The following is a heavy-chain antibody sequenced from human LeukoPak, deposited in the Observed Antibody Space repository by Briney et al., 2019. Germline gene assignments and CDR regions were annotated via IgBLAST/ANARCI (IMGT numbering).Heavy chain of an antibody. CDR2: IIPIFGTA. CDR1: GGTFSSYA. J-gene: IGHJ3*02. Sequence: ASVKVSCKASGGTFSSYAISWVRQAPGQGLEWMGGIIPIFGTANYAQKFQGRVTITADESTSTAYMELSSLRSEDTAVYYCARPVAWSYYDSSGYRIDAFDIWGQGTMVTVSS. V-gene: IGHV1-69*13. CDR3: ARPVAWSYYDSSGYRIDAFDI. D-gene: IGHD3-22*01.